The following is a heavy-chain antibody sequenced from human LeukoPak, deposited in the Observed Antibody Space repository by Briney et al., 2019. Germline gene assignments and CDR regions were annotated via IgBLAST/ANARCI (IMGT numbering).Heavy chain of an antibody. Sequence: SETLSLTCAVSGYSISSGYYWGWIRQPPGKGLEWIGSIYHSGSTYYNPSLKSRVTMSVDTSKNQFSLKLSSVTAADTAVYYCARQYYDFWSGSYYYYMDVWGKGTTVTVSS. CDR1: GYSISSGYY. V-gene: IGHV4-38-2*01. CDR2: IYHSGST. J-gene: IGHJ6*03. CDR3: ARQYYDFWSGSYYYYMDV. D-gene: IGHD3-3*01.